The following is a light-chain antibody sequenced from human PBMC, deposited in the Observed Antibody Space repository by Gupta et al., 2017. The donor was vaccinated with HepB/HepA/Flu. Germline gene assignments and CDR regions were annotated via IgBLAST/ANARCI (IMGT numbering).Light chain of an antibody. CDR2: SNN. CDR1: TSNIGDNT. Sequence: SPSESGTPGQSVIISCSGSTSNIGDNTVNWYQQVPGMAPKVLMFSNNQRPSGVPDRFSGSKSGTSASLAISGLQSEDEAVYFCAVWDDSLNGLIFGGGTHLTVL. V-gene: IGLV1-44*01. J-gene: IGLJ2*01. CDR3: AVWDDSLNGLI.